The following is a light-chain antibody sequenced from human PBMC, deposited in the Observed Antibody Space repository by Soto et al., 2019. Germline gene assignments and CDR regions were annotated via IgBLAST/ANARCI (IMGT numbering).Light chain of an antibody. V-gene: IGLV8-61*01. CDR2: STN. CDR1: SGSVSTNYY. Sequence: QSVVTQDPSFSVSPGGTVTLTCGLSSGSVSTNYYPSWYQQTPGQAPRTLIYSTNTRSPGVPDRFSGSILGNKAALTITGAQADDESDYYCVLYMGSGIWVFGGGTKLTVL. CDR3: VLYMGSGIWV. J-gene: IGLJ3*02.